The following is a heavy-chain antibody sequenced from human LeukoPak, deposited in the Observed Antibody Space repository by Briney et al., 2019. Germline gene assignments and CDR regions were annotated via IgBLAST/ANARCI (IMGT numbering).Heavy chain of an antibody. D-gene: IGHD3-22*01. Sequence: GGSLRLSCAASGFTFSTYWMSWVRQAPGKGLEWVSSISSSSSYIYYADSVKGRFTISRDNAKNSLYLQMNSLRAEDTAVYYCARDSAYDSSFWWGQGTLVTVSS. CDR2: ISSSSSYI. J-gene: IGHJ4*02. V-gene: IGHV3-21*01. CDR3: ARDSAYDSSFW. CDR1: GFTFSTYW.